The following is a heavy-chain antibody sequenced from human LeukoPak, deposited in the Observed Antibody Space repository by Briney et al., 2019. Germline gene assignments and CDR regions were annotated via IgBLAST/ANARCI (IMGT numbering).Heavy chain of an antibody. V-gene: IGHV4-59*08. J-gene: IGHJ1*01. CDR2: IYYSGST. CDR3: ARGSRWELLVGYFQH. CDR1: GGSISSYY. Sequence: SETLSLTCTVSGGSISSYYWSWIRQPPGKGLEWIGYIYYSGSTYYNPSLKSRVTISVDTSKNQFSLKLSSVTATDTAVYYCARGSRWELLVGYFQHWGQGTLVTVSS. D-gene: IGHD1-26*01.